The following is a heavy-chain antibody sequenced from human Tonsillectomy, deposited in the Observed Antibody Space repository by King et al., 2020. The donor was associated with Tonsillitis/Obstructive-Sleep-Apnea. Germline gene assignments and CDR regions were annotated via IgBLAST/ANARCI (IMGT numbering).Heavy chain of an antibody. CDR3: ARDRKEMSTNYYFDY. CDR1: GFTVSSNY. D-gene: IGHD5-24*01. J-gene: IGHJ4*02. CDR2: IYSGGST. V-gene: IGHV3-53*01. Sequence: VQLVESGGGLIQPGGSPRLSCAVSGFTVSSNYMSWVRQAPGKGLEWVSVIYSGGSTYYTDSVKGRFTISRDNSKNTLYLQMNSLRAEDTAVYFCARDRKEMSTNYYFDYWGQGTLVTVSS.